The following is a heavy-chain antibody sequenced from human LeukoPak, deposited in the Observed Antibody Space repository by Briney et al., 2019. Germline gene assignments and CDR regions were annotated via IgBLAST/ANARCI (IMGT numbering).Heavy chain of an antibody. V-gene: IGHV4-31*03. J-gene: IGHJ3*02. CDR2: IYHSGST. D-gene: IGHD4-17*01. Sequence: SETLSLTCTVSGGSISSGGYYWSWIRQAPGKGLEWVGYIYHSGSTYYIPSLRSRVTISVDTSKNQFSLKLSSVIAADTAVYYCANYGDRRAFDIWGQGTMVTVSS. CDR1: GGSISSGGYY. CDR3: ANYGDRRAFDI.